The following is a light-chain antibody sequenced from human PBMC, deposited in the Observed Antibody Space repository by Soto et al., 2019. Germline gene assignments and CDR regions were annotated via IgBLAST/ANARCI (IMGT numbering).Light chain of an antibody. CDR1: SSDVGYYNY. CDR3: CSYAGSYTYV. J-gene: IGLJ1*01. Sequence: QSALTQPRSVSGSPGQSVTISCTGTSSDVGYYNYVSWYQQHPGKAPKLMIYDVTKRPSGVPDRFSGSKSGNTAFLTISGLQAEDEADYYCCSYAGSYTYVFGTGTKVTVL. CDR2: DVT. V-gene: IGLV2-11*01.